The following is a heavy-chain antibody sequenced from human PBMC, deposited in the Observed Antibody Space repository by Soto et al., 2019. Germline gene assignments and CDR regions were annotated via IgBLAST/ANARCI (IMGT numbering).Heavy chain of an antibody. CDR2: ISAYNGNT. D-gene: IGHD2-2*01. CDR1: GYTFTSYG. CDR3: ARDLGIVVVPAASVPFDY. V-gene: IGHV1-18*01. J-gene: IGHJ4*02. Sequence: ASVKVSCKASGYTFTSYGISWVRQAPGQGLEWMGWISAYNGNTNYAQKLQGRVTMTTDTSTSTAYMELRSLRSDDTAVYYCARDLGIVVVPAASVPFDYWGQGTLVTVSS.